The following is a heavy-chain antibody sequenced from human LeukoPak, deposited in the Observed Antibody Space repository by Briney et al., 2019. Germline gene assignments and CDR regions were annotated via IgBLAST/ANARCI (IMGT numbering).Heavy chain of an antibody. CDR3: ARVVHYYDSSGYEDDAFDI. J-gene: IGHJ3*02. Sequence: ASVKVSCKASGYTFTGYYMHWVRQAPGQGLEWMGWINPNHGDTNYAQKFQDRVSMTRDTSISTAYMHLSRLRSADTAVYYCARVVHYYDSSGYEDDAFDIWGQGTMVTVSS. CDR1: GYTFTGYY. CDR2: INPNHGDT. V-gene: IGHV1-2*02. D-gene: IGHD3-22*01.